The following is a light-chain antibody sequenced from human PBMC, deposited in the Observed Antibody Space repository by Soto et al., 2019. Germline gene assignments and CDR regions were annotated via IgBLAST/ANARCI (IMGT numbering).Light chain of an antibody. V-gene: IGLV2-14*01. CDR2: EVS. J-gene: IGLJ3*02. CDR3: SSYTGRSPPV. Sequence: QSALTQPASVSGSPGQSITISCTGTSSDVGGYNYVSWYQHHPGKAPKLMIYEVSNRPSGVSNRFSGSKSGNTASLTISGLQAEDEADYYCSSYTGRSPPVFGGGIKLTVL. CDR1: SSDVGGYNY.